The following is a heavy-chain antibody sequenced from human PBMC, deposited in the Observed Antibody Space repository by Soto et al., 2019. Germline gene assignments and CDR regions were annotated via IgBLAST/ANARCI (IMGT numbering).Heavy chain of an antibody. V-gene: IGHV3-23*01. CDR1: GFTFSSYA. CDR3: AKGAANRKYDFWSGYSNDDYYYYYMDV. CDR2: ISGSGGST. Sequence: EVQLLESGGGLVQPGGSLRLSCAASGFTFSSYAMSWVRQAPGKGLEWVSAISGSGGSTYYADSVKGRFTISRDNSKNTLYLQMNSLRAEDTAVYYCAKGAANRKYDFWSGYSNDDYYYYYMDVWGKGTTVTVSS. D-gene: IGHD3-3*01. J-gene: IGHJ6*03.